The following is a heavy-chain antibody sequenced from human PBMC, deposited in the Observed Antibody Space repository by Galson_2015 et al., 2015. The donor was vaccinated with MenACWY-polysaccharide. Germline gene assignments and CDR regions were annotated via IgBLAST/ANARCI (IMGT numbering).Heavy chain of an antibody. D-gene: IGHD2-2*01. CDR1: GYTFTGYY. Sequence: SVKVSCKASGYTFTGYYMHWVRQAPGQGLEWMGWINPNRGGTNYAQKFQGRVTMTRDTSISTAYMELSRLRSDDTAVYYCAGRPDCSSTSCPENPYYYYGMDVWGQGTTVTVSS. CDR3: AGRPDCSSTSCPENPYYYYGMDV. CDR2: INPNRGGT. V-gene: IGHV1-2*02. J-gene: IGHJ6*02.